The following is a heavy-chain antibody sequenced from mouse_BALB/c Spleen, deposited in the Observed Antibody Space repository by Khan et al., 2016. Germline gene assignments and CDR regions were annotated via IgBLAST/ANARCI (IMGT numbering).Heavy chain of an antibody. V-gene: IGHV1S137*01. D-gene: IGHD2-14*01. CDR2: ISTYYGDV. CDR1: DYTFTAYA. J-gene: IGHJ4*01. Sequence: QVQLKQSGAELVRPGVSVKISCKGSDYTFTAYALHWVKQSHAKSLEWIGIISTYYGDVTYNQKFKDRATMTVDKSSGTTYLELARLTSEDSAIYYCSRGTSALYYSLDYWGQGTSVTVSS. CDR3: SRGTSALYYSLDY.